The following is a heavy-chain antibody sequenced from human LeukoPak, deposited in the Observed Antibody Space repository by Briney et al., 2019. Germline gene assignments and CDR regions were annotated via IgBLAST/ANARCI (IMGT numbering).Heavy chain of an antibody. CDR1: GXTFSDSN. D-gene: IGHD6-25*01. CDR2: TSGSSSYM. CDR3: AHERYLNY. V-gene: IGHV3-21*01. J-gene: IGHJ4*02. Sequence: KTGGSLRLSCAASGXTFSDSNMNWVRLAPGKGLEWVSSTSGSSSYMYYTDSVRGRFTISRDNAKNSLYLQMNSLRDEDTAVYYCAHERYLNYWGQGTLVTVSS.